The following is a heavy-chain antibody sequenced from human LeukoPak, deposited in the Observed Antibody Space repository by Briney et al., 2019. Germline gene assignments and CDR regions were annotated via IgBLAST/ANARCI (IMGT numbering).Heavy chain of an antibody. D-gene: IGHD2-2*02. CDR1: GGSFSGYY. V-gene: IGHV4-34*01. CDR3: ARERTTNYSSTRCYTGGLRWFDP. CDR2: INHSGST. J-gene: IGHJ5*02. Sequence: KPSETLSLTCAVYGGSFSGYYWSWIRQPPGKGLEWIGEINHSGSTNYNPSLKSRVTISVDTSKNQFSLKLSSVTAADTAVYYCARERTTNYSSTRCYTGGLRWFDPWGQGTLVTVSS.